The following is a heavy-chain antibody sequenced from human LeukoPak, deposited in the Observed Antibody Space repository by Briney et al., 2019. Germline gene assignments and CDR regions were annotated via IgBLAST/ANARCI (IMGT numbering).Heavy chain of an antibody. CDR3: ARQALYCSGGSCFFDY. V-gene: IGHV5-51*01. CDR2: IYPGDSDT. D-gene: IGHD2-15*01. Sequence: GESLKISCKGSGYSFTSHWIGWVRQMPGKGLEWMGIIYPGDSDTRYSPSFQGQVTISADKSISTAYLQWSSLKASDTAMYYCARQALYCSGGSCFFDYWGQGTLVTVSS. J-gene: IGHJ4*02. CDR1: GYSFTSHW.